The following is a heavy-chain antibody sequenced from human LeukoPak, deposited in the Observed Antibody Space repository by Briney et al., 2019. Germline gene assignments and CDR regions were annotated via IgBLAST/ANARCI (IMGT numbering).Heavy chain of an antibody. CDR2: ISSSSYI. Sequence: GGSLRLSCAASGFTFSSYEMNWVRQAPGKGLEWVSSISSSSYIYYADSVKGRFTISRDNAKNSLYLQMNSLRAEDTAVYYCARGVIGDAFDIWGQGTMVTVSS. V-gene: IGHV3-21*01. D-gene: IGHD3-16*02. CDR1: GFTFSSYE. J-gene: IGHJ3*02. CDR3: ARGVIGDAFDI.